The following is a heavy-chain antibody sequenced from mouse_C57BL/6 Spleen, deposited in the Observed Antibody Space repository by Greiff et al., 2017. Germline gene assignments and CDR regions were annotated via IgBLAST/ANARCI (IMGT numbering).Heavy chain of an antibody. Sequence: QVQLQQPGAELVRPGSSVKLSCKASGYTFTSYWMDWVKQRPGQGLEWIGNIYPSDSETHYNQKFKDKATLTVDQSSSTAYMQLSSLTSEVAAVYYCARAVTYAMDYWGQGTSVTVSS. D-gene: IGHD2-13*01. CDR1: GYTFTSYW. V-gene: IGHV1-61*01. J-gene: IGHJ4*01. CDR3: ARAVTYAMDY. CDR2: IYPSDSET.